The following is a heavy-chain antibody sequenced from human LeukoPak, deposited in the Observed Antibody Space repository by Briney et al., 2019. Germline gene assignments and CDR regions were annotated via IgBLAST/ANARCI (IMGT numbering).Heavy chain of an antibody. CDR1: GYTFNSSG. Sequence: ASVKVSCKASGYTFNSSGITWVRQDPGQGLEWMGGFDPEDGETIYAQKFQGRVTMTADTSTDTAYMELSSLRSEDTAVYYCATVYCSSTSCSKYNWFDPWGQGTLVTVSS. CDR3: ATVYCSSTSCSKYNWFDP. J-gene: IGHJ5*02. CDR2: FDPEDGET. D-gene: IGHD2-2*01. V-gene: IGHV1-24*01.